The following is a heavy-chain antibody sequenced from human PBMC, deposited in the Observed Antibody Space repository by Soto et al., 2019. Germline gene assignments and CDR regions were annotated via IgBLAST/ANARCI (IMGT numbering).Heavy chain of an antibody. CDR3: ARGGAIADFYFDS. Sequence: QVPLQESGPGLVKPSETLSLTRTVSGGSISSDYYYWSWIRQPPGRGLEWIGYIYYSGRTYYNPSLKSRLIISVDTSKNQFSLGLSSVTAADTAVYYCARGGAIADFYFDSWGQGILVSVSS. CDR2: IYYSGRT. J-gene: IGHJ4*02. D-gene: IGHD1-26*01. V-gene: IGHV4-30-4*01. CDR1: GGSISSDYYY.